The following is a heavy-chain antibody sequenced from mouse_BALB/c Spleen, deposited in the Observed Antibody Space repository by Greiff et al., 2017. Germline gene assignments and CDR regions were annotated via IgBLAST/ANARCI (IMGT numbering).Heavy chain of an antibody. CDR2: ISSGGGNT. CDR3: ARNYGYPAWFAY. Sequence: EVKLMESGGGLVKPGGSLKLSCAASGFTFSSYTMSWVRQTPEKRLEWVATISSGGGNTYYPDSVKGRFTISRDNAKNNLYLQMSSLRSEDTALYYCARNYGYPAWFAYWGQGTLVTVSA. CDR1: GFTFSSYT. J-gene: IGHJ3*01. V-gene: IGHV5-9*03. D-gene: IGHD2-2*01.